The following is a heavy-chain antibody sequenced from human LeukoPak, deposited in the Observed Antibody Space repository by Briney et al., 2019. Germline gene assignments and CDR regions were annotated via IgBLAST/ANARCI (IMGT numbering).Heavy chain of an antibody. Sequence: GGSLRLSCAASGFTFSSYWMSWVRQAPGKGLEWVANIKRDGSEKYYVDSVKGRFTISRDNAKNSLYLQMNSLRAEDTAVYYCATYYYDSGLLMGYFQHWGQGTLVTVSS. CDR2: IKRDGSEK. CDR1: GFTFSSYW. V-gene: IGHV3-7*01. CDR3: ATYYYDSGLLMGYFQH. D-gene: IGHD3-22*01. J-gene: IGHJ1*01.